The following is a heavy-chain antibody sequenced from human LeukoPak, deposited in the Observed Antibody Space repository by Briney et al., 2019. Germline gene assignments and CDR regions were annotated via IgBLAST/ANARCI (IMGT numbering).Heavy chain of an antibody. D-gene: IGHD2-21*01. CDR2: IYYSGST. J-gene: IGHJ5*02. CDR1: GGSISSSSYY. Sequence: SETLSLTCTVSGGSISSSSYYWGWIRQPPGKGLEWIGSIYYSGSTYYNPSLKSRVTISVDTSKNQFSLKLSSVTAADTAVYYCARACCGGDCYLNWFDPWGQGTLVTVSS. CDR3: ARACCGGDCYLNWFDP. V-gene: IGHV4-39*01.